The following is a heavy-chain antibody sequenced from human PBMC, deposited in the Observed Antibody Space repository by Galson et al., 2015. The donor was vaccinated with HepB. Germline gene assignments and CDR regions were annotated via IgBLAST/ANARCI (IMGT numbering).Heavy chain of an antibody. CDR2: IYSAGTT. Sequence: SLRLSCAPSRFTVSANYMSWVRQAPGRGLEWVSIIYSAGTTYYADSVRGRFTISRDNSKNTLYLQMNSLRAEDTAVYYCASLLAYDTSGSYHGYFDYWGQGTLVTVSS. D-gene: IGHD3-22*01. CDR3: ASLLAYDTSGSYHGYFDY. CDR1: RFTVSANY. V-gene: IGHV3-53*01. J-gene: IGHJ4*02.